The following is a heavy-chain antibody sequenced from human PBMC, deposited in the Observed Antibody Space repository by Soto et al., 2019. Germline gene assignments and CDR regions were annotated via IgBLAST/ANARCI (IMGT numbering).Heavy chain of an antibody. CDR1: GFTFSSYA. D-gene: IGHD6-13*01. CDR2: ISGSGGST. CDR3: AKDFSGSSWYGKHFDD. Sequence: GSLRLSCAASGFTFSSYAMSWVRQAPGKGLEWVSAISGSGGSTYYADSVKGRFTISRNNSKNPLYLQMNSLRAEDTAVYYCAKDFSGSSWYGKHFDDWGQGXLVTVSS. J-gene: IGHJ4*02. V-gene: IGHV3-23*01.